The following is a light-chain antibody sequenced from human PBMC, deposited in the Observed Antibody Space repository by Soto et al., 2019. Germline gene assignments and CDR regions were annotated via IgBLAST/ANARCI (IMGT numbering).Light chain of an antibody. Sequence: QSVLTQPASVSGSPGQSITISCTGTVSDVGGYDSVSWYQQHPGRAPKLIIYGVNNRPSGVSNRFSASKSGNTASLTISGLQAEDEADYYCCSYAGSSPYVFGTGTKVTV. CDR1: VSDVGGYDS. V-gene: IGLV2-14*03. J-gene: IGLJ1*01. CDR3: CSYAGSSPYV. CDR2: GVN.